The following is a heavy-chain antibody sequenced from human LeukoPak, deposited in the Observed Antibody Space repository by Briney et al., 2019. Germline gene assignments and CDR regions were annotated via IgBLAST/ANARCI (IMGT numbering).Heavy chain of an antibody. CDR3: AKTVGLSIFYYYMDV. D-gene: IGHD6-6*01. V-gene: IGHV1-8*03. CDR1: GYTFTSYD. CDR2: MNPNSGNT. J-gene: IGHJ6*03. Sequence: ASVKVSCKASGYTFTSYDINWVRQATGQGLEWMGWMNPNSGNTGYAQKFQGRVTITRNTSISTAYMELSSLRSEDTAVYYCAKTVGLSIFYYYMDVWGKGTTVTISS.